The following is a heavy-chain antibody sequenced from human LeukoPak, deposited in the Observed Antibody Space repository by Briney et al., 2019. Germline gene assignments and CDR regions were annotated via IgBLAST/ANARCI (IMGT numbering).Heavy chain of an antibody. Sequence: PGGSPRLSCAASGFTFSSYWMPWVRQAPGNGLGYVSRINSDGSSTSYAESVKGRFNISCDKAKNTLYLQMNSLRAQDRARHYFASTNRLDYWGQGTRVTVSS. CDR2: INSDGSST. J-gene: IGHJ4*02. CDR1: GFTFSSYW. CDR3: ASTNRLDY. D-gene: IGHD2/OR15-2a*01. V-gene: IGHV3-74*01.